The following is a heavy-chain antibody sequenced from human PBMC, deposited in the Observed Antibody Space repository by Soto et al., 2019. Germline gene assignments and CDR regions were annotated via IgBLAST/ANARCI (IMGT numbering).Heavy chain of an antibody. V-gene: IGHV4-30-2*01. CDR2: IDHRGST. Sequence: QLQLQESGSGLVKPSQTLSLTCAVSGGSISSGGYSWNWIRQPPGKGLEWIGYIDHRGSTYSNPSLKSRVTISVDKPKNQLSLNLSSVTAADTAVYYCARGANRDHVMGEDAFDIWGQGTMVIVSS. J-gene: IGHJ3*02. CDR3: ARGANRDHVMGEDAFDI. CDR1: GGSISSGGYS. D-gene: IGHD2-21*02.